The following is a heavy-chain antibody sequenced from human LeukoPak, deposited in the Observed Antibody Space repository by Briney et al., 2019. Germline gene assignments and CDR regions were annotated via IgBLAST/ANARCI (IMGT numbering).Heavy chain of an antibody. J-gene: IGHJ4*02. CDR1: GGTFSSYA. Sequence: GASVKVSCKASGGTFSSYAISWVRQAPGQGLEWMGGIIPIFGTANYAQKFQGRVTITADESTSTAYMELSSLRSEDTAVYYCARSTYYDSSGYYPNSDYWGQGTLVTVSS. CDR2: IIPIFGTA. CDR3: ARSTYYDSSGYYPNSDY. D-gene: IGHD3-22*01. V-gene: IGHV1-69*13.